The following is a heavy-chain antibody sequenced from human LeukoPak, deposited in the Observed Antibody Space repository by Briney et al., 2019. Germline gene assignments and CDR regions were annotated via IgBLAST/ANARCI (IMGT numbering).Heavy chain of an antibody. CDR3: ARTNRYSSSWYWYNWFDP. J-gene: IGHJ5*02. CDR1: GGSISSGGYY. CDR2: IYYSGST. V-gene: IGHV4-31*03. Sequence: SETLSLTCTVSGGSISSGGYYWSWIRQHPGKGLEWIGYIYYSGSTYYNPSLKSRVTISVDTSKNQFSLKLSPVTAADTAVYYCARTNRYSSSWYWYNWFDPWGQGTLVTVSS. D-gene: IGHD6-13*01.